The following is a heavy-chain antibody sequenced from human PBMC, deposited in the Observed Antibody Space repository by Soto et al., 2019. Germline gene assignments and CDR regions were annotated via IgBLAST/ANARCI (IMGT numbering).Heavy chain of an antibody. CDR2: IIPIFGTA. D-gene: IGHD1-26*01. CDR3: ASSEMGGATSLLDAFDI. Sequence: QVQLVQSGAEVKKPGSSVKVSCKASGGTFSSYAISWVRQAPGQGLEWMGGIIPIFGTANYAQKFQGRVTITADESTSTAYRGLSSLRSGDTAVYYCASSEMGGATSLLDAFDIGGQGTMVTVSS. J-gene: IGHJ3*02. CDR1: GGTFSSYA. V-gene: IGHV1-69*01.